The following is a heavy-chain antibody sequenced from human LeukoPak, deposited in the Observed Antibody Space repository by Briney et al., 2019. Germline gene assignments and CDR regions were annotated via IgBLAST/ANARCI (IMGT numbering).Heavy chain of an antibody. D-gene: IGHD5-18*01. CDR1: GGSISSYY. CDR3: ARLGTAMIYGMDV. J-gene: IGHJ6*02. CDR2: IYYTGST. Sequence: SETLSLTCAVSGGSISSYYWSWIRQPPGKGLEWIGYIYYTGSTKYNPSLKSRVTISLDTSENQFSLKLSSVTAADTAVYYCARLGTAMIYGMDVWGQGTTVTVSS. V-gene: IGHV4-59*08.